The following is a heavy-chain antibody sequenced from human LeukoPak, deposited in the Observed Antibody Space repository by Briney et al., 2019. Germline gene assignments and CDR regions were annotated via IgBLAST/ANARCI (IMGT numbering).Heavy chain of an antibody. D-gene: IGHD3-22*01. CDR1: GYTFTSYY. CDR2: INPAGGST. J-gene: IGHJ4*02. Sequence: ASVKVSCKASGYTFTSYYVHWVRQAPGQGLEWMGIINPAGGSTTYAQKFQGSRLTLTRDTSTSTVYMELSSLRSEDTAVYYCARGRGVHDSHTYDYFDYWGQGSLVTVSS. CDR3: ARGRGVHDSHTYDYFDY. V-gene: IGHV1-46*01.